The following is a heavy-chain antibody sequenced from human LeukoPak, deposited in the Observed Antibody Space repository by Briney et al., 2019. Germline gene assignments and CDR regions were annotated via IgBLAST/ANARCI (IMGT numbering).Heavy chain of an antibody. CDR3: ATDRGWRTSGYYLYYFEY. D-gene: IGHD3-3*01. CDR2: INIDERIT. Sequence: GGSLRLSCAASGFSFSTQRMHWVRQAPGKGLVWVSYINIDERITGYADSVKGRFTISRDNTKNSLYLQMSSLRAEDTAVYYCATDRGWRTSGYYLYYFEYWGQGTLVTFSS. CDR1: GFSFSTQR. V-gene: IGHV3-74*01. J-gene: IGHJ4*02.